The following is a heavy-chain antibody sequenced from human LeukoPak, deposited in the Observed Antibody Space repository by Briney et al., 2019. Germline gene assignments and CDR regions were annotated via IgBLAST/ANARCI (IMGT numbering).Heavy chain of an antibody. Sequence: ASVKLSCKASRDTFSSYAIYWVRQAPGQRLEWMAWIIAANGKPKYSRKFQGRVSITTDTSARTAYMELRSLGSEDTAIYYCARSKDFPFFDAWGQGTLVTVSS. CDR2: IIAANGKP. V-gene: IGHV1-3*01. J-gene: IGHJ4*02. CDR3: ARSKDFPFFDA. CDR1: RDTFSSYA. D-gene: IGHD5/OR15-5a*01.